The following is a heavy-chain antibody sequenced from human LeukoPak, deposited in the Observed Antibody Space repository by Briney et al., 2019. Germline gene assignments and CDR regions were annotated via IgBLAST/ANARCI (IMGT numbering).Heavy chain of an antibody. CDR3: ARDGLPVALDK. D-gene: IGHD2-2*01. V-gene: IGHV3-7*01. CDR1: GFTFNRHW. Sequence: GGSLRLSCAASGFTFNRHWMTWVRQAPGKGLEWIANVNPDMSEKNYVESVKGRFTISRDKVKNSLYLQMNSLRGDDTAVHYCARDGLPVALDKWGQGTLVTVSS. J-gene: IGHJ4*02. CDR2: VNPDMSEK.